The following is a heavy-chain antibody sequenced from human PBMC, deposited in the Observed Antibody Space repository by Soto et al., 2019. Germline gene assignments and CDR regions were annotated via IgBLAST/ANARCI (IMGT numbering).Heavy chain of an antibody. V-gene: IGHV1-2*02. CDR1: GYSFTGYY. CDR2: ISPNSGGT. Sequence: QVQLVQSGAEVKKSGSSVKISCKASGYSFTGYYIHWVRQATGQGFEWMGEISPNSGGTKYAQKFQGRVTMTRDTSITTVYMDLSNLSPDDTAAYYCGKGRSGDVGVFYWGQGTLVTVYS. J-gene: IGHJ4*02. CDR3: GKGRSGDVGVFY. D-gene: IGHD1-26*01.